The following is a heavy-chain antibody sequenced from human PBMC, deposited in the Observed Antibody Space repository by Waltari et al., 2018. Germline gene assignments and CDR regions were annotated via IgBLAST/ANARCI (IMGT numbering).Heavy chain of an antibody. CDR1: GFTFSSYG. J-gene: IGHJ4*02. CDR3: AKDHSSGRERFFDY. V-gene: IGHV3-30*02. Sequence: QVQLVESGGGVVQPGGSLRLSCAASGFTFSSYGMHWVRQAPGKGLEWVAFIRYDGSNKYYADSVKGRFTSSRDNSKNTLYLQMNSLRAEDTAVYYCAKDHSSGRERFFDYWGQGTLVTVSS. D-gene: IGHD6-25*01. CDR2: IRYDGSNK.